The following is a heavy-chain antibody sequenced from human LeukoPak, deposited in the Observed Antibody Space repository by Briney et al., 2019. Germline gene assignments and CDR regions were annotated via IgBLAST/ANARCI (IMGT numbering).Heavy chain of an antibody. CDR2: IHPSGGST. V-gene: IGHV1-46*01. CDR1: GYTFTNYY. J-gene: IGHJ4*02. Sequence: ASVKVSCKASGYTFTNYYMHWVRQAPGQGLEWMGLIHPSGGSTDYAQKFQGRVTMTGDTSTTTVYMELSSLRSEDTGVYYCARDERIAVAGTFDYWGQGTLVTVSS. D-gene: IGHD6-19*01. CDR3: ARDERIAVAGTFDY.